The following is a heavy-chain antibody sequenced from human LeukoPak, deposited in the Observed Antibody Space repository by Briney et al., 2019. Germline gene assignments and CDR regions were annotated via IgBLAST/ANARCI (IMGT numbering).Heavy chain of an antibody. CDR1: GFGFSSYA. D-gene: IGHD6-13*01. V-gene: IGHV3-23*01. Sequence: PGRSLRLSCAASGFGFSSYAMNWVRQAPGKGLDWISSISGYGDNTYYTESVKGRFTVSRDNSKNTLYLQMNSLRDEDTAIYYCARDLWAFVEAAGISLQHWGQGTLVAVSS. CDR3: ARDLWAFVEAAGISLQH. J-gene: IGHJ1*01. CDR2: ISGYGDNT.